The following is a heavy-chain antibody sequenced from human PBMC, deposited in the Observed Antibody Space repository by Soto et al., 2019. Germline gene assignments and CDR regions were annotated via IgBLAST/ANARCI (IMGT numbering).Heavy chain of an antibody. CDR3: ATGGTVNWRSLYRGIEFGAY. J-gene: IGHJ4*02. V-gene: IGHV4-59*01. CDR1: GGSISSYY. Sequence: PSETLSLTCTVSGGSISSYYLTWIRQPPGKGLEWIGYSYYSGSTNYNPALKSRITISVDRTKKQVSLNLRSVTTADTAVYYCATGGTVNWRSLYRGIEFGAYWGQGTLVTVSS. D-gene: IGHD3-16*01. CDR2: SYYSGST.